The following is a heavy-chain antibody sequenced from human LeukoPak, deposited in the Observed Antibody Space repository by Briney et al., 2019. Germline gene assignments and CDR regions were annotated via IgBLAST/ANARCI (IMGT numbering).Heavy chain of an antibody. CDR3: ARDDAFDI. CDR2: ISSSSSYI. J-gene: IGHJ3*02. CDR1: XFTXSSYX. V-gene: IGHV3-21*01. Sequence: LXCAASXFTXSSYXMNWVRQAPXKGLEWVSSISSSSSYIYYADSVKGRFTISRDNAKNSLYLQMNSLRAEDTAVYYCARDDAFDIWGQGTMVTVSS.